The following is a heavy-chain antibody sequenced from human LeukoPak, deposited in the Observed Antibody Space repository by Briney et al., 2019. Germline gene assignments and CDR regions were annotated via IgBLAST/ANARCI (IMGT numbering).Heavy chain of an antibody. CDR3: ARDVRAPGVFYYYYYMDV. V-gene: IGHV1-46*01. D-gene: IGHD3-10*02. J-gene: IGHJ6*03. Sequence: ASVKVSCKASGYTFTSYYMHWVRRAPGQGLEWMGLINPSGGSTSYAQKFQGRVTMTRDMSTSTVYMELSSLRSEDTAVYYCARDVRAPGVFYYYYYMDVWGKGTTVTVSS. CDR1: GYTFTSYY. CDR2: INPSGGST.